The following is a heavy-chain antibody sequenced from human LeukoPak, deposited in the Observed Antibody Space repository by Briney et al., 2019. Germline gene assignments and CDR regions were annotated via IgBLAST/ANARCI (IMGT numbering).Heavy chain of an antibody. Sequence: SETLSLTCTVSGGSISSGDYYWSWIRQPPGKGLEWIGYIYYSGSTYYNPSLKRRVTISVDTSKNQFSLKLSSVTAADTAVYYCARGHYYYGMDVWGQGTTVIVSS. J-gene: IGHJ6*02. CDR1: GGSISSGDYY. CDR2: IYYSGST. CDR3: ARGHYYYGMDV. V-gene: IGHV4-30-4*01.